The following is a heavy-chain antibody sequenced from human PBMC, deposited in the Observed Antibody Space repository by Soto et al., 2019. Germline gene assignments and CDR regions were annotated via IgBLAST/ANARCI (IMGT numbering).Heavy chain of an antibody. Sequence: GGSLRLSCSASGFTFSSYAMHWVRQAPGKGLEWVAVISYDGSNKYYADSVKGRFTTSRDNSKNTLYLQMNRLRAEDTAVYYCARDLGAMIVVVMLRHLDYWGQGTLVTVSS. D-gene: IGHD3-22*01. V-gene: IGHV3-30-3*01. CDR2: ISYDGSNK. CDR3: ARDLGAMIVVVMLRHLDY. CDR1: GFTFSSYA. J-gene: IGHJ4*02.